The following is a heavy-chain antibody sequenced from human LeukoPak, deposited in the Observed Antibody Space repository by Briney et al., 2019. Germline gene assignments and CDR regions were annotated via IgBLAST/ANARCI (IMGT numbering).Heavy chain of an antibody. CDR3: ARGAAAGTPYYFDY. J-gene: IGHJ4*02. Sequence: SETLSLTCTVSGDSISSYYWSWIRQPAGKGLEWIGRIYSSGSTNYNPSLKSRVTISVDTSKNQFSLKLSSVTAADTAVYYCARGAAAGTPYYFDYWGQGTLVTVSS. CDR1: GDSISSYY. D-gene: IGHD6-13*01. V-gene: IGHV4-4*07. CDR2: IYSSGST.